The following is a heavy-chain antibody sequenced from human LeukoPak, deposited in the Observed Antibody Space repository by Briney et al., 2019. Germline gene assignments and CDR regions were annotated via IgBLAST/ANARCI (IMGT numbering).Heavy chain of an antibody. CDR2: ISAYNGNT. CDR3: ARDKDPSWVELDFDY. Sequence: ASVKVSCKASGYTFTSYGISWVRQAPGQGLEWMGWISAYNGNTNYAQKLQGRVTMTTDTSTSTAYMELRSLRSDDTAVCYCARDKDPSWVELDFDYWGQGTLVTVSS. V-gene: IGHV1-18*01. D-gene: IGHD5-18*01. J-gene: IGHJ4*02. CDR1: GYTFTSYG.